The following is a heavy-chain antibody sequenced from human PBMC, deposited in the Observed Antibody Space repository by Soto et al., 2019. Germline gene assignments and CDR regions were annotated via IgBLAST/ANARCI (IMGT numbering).Heavy chain of an antibody. CDR1: GYSFTSYW. CDR2: IDPSDSYT. CDR3: ARPFGSGSEADYEFDY. D-gene: IGHD3-10*01. Sequence: PGESLKISCKGSGYSFTSYWISWVRQMPGKGLEWMGRIDPSDSYTNYSPSFQGHVTISADKSISTAYLQWSSLKASDTAMYYCARPFGSGSEADYEFDYWGQGTLVTVSS. J-gene: IGHJ4*02. V-gene: IGHV5-10-1*01.